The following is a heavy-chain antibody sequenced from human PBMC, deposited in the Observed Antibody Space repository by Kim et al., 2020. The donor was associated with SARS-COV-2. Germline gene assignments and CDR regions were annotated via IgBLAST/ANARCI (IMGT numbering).Heavy chain of an antibody. CDR1: GFTVSSNY. J-gene: IGHJ4*02. Sequence: GGSLRLSCAASGFTVSSNYMSWVRQAPGKGLEWVSVIYSGGSTYYADSVKGRFTISRDNSKNTLYLQMNSLRAEDTAVYYCARELGYCSGGSCYFFDYWGQGTLVTVSS. D-gene: IGHD2-15*01. V-gene: IGHV3-53*01. CDR3: ARELGYCSGGSCYFFDY. CDR2: IYSGGST.